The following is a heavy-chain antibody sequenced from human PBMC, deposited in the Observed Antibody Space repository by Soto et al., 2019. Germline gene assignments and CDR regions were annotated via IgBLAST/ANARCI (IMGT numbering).Heavy chain of an antibody. CDR1: GFTFSSYA. J-gene: IGHJ6*03. D-gene: IGHD3-10*01. CDR3: AKRGPGWFGELYSYYYYMDV. Sequence: PGGSLRLSCAASGFTFSSYAMSWVRQAPGKGLEWVSAISGSGGSTYYADSVKGRFTISRDNSKNTLYLQMNSLRAEDTAVYYCAKRGPGWFGELYSYYYYMDVWGKGTTVTVSS. V-gene: IGHV3-23*01. CDR2: ISGSGGST.